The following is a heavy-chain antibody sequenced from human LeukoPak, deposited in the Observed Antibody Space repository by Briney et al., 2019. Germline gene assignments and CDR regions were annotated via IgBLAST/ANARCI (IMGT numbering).Heavy chain of an antibody. CDR1: GFTFRSYS. CDR2: INSDSNYI. Sequence: GGSLRLSCAASGFTFRSYSMNWVRQAPGKGLEWVSSINSDSNYIYYADSVKGRFTISRDNAKNALYLQMNSLRVEDTAVYYCAKWSGNRPLYYFDYWGQGTLVTVTS. J-gene: IGHJ4*02. D-gene: IGHD3-3*01. CDR3: AKWSGNRPLYYFDY. V-gene: IGHV3-21*01.